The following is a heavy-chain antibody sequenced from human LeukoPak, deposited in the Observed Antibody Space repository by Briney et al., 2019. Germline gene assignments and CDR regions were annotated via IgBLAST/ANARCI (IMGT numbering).Heavy chain of an antibody. CDR3: ARVSPGDYVLWY. D-gene: IGHD4-17*01. CDR1: GGSISSSSYY. J-gene: IGHJ4*02. V-gene: IGHV4-39*07. CDR2: IYYRGIT. Sequence: RPSETLSLTCTVSGGSISSSSYYWGWIRQPPGKGLEWIGNIYYRGITYYNPSLKSRVTISVDTSKNQFSLKLSSVTAADTAVYYCARVSPGDYVLWYWGQGTLVTVSS.